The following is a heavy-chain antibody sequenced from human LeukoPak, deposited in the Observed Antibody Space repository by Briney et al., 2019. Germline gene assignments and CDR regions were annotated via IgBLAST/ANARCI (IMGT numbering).Heavy chain of an antibody. CDR2: YSGTA. D-gene: IGHD1-26*01. CDR3: ARVWIASGSYYDDRGAFDY. V-gene: IGHV4-39*07. CDR1: GGSISSSSYY. Sequence: SETLSLTCTVSGGSISSSSYYWGWIRQPPGKGLEWIGSYSGTAYYNPSLKSRVTISVDTSKNQFSLKLNSATAADTAVYYCARVWIASGSYYDDRGAFDYWGQGTLVTVSS. J-gene: IGHJ4*02.